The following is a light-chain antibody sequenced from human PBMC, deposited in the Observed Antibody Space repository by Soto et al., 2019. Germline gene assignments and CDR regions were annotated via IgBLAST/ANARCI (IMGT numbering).Light chain of an antibody. V-gene: IGKV3-15*01. J-gene: IGKJ1*01. CDR2: GAS. CDR1: QSVSSN. CDR3: QQYDNWPPWT. Sequence: EIVMTQSPATLSVSPGERATLSCRASQSVSSNLAWYQQKPGQAPRLLIYGASTCATGIPARFSGSGSGTEVTLTISSLQSEDFAVYYCQQYDNWPPWTFGHGTKVELK.